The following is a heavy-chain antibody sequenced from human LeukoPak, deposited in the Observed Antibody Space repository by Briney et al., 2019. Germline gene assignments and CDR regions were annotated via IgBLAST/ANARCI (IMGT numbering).Heavy chain of an antibody. CDR2: ISSAGDT. V-gene: IGHV3-66*01. CDR1: GFSVSNNY. D-gene: IGHD6-13*01. CDR3: ARVGYGSSWGERYYFDH. J-gene: IGHJ4*02. Sequence: GGSLRLSCATSGFSVSNNYMSWVRQAPGKGLEWVSVISSAGDTYYADSVKGRFSIPRDTSKDTVLLEMNSLRAEDTAVYYCARVGYGSSWGERYYFDHWGQGAQVTVSS.